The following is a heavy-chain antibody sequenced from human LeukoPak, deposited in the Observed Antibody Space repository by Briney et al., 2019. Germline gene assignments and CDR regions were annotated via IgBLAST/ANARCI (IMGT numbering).Heavy chain of an antibody. CDR2: ISSTSSYI. CDR1: GFTFSSHS. Sequence: GGSLRLSCAASGFTFSSHSLDWVRQAPGKGLEWVSSISSTSSYIYYADSVKGRFTISRGNAKNTLYLQMNSLRADDTAVYYCTRGNSGPDYWGQGTLVTVSS. J-gene: IGHJ4*02. CDR3: TRGNSGPDY. D-gene: IGHD5-12*01. V-gene: IGHV3-21*01.